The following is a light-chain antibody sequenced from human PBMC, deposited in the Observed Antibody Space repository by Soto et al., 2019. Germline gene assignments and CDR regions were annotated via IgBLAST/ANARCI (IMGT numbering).Light chain of an antibody. CDR2: AAS. CDR3: QQYNNWPPT. CDR1: QSVSSN. Sequence: EIVMTQSPATLSVSPGERATLFCRASQSVSSNLAWYQRKPGQVPRLLFSAASTRAIGVPARFSGSGSGTEFSLTISSLQSEDFAVYYCQQYNNWPPTFGQGTKVEIK. J-gene: IGKJ1*01. V-gene: IGKV3-15*01.